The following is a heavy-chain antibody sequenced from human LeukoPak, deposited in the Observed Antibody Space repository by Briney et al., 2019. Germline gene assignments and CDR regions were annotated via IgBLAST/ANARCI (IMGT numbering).Heavy chain of an antibody. V-gene: IGHV1-69*06. CDR3: ARDTFYRSSWNAFDI. Sequence: SVKVSCKASGGTFSSYAISWVRQAPGQGLEWMGGIIPIFGTANYAQKFQGRVTITADKSTSTAYMELSSLRSEDTAVYYCARDTFYRSSWNAFDIWGQGTMVTVSS. J-gene: IGHJ3*02. CDR1: GGTFSSYA. D-gene: IGHD6-13*01. CDR2: IIPIFGTA.